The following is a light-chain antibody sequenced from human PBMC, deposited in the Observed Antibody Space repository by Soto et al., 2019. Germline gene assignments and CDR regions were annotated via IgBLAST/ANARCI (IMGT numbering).Light chain of an antibody. CDR2: AAS. J-gene: IGKJ1*01. CDR3: QQSYTTPFT. Sequence: DIQMTQAPSSLSVSVGDRVTITCRASQAIMSYLNCYQHKPGKAPKLLIYAASTLQSGVPSRYSGSGSVTDFTLTISSLQPEDFATYYCQQSYTTPFTFGQGTKVEIK. V-gene: IGKV1-39*01. CDR1: QAIMSY.